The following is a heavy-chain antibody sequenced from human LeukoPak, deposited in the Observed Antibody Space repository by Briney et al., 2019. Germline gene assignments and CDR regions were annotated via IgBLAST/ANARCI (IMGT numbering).Heavy chain of an antibody. Sequence: TASETLSLTCAVYGGSFSGYYWSWIRQPPGKGLEWIGEINHSGSTNYNPSLKSRVTISVDTSKSQFSLKLSSVTAADTAVYYCARGNTIFALICYYYGMDVWGQGTTVTVSS. CDR3: ARGNTIFALICYYYGMDV. CDR1: GGSFSGYY. J-gene: IGHJ6*02. D-gene: IGHD3-3*01. CDR2: INHSGST. V-gene: IGHV4-34*01.